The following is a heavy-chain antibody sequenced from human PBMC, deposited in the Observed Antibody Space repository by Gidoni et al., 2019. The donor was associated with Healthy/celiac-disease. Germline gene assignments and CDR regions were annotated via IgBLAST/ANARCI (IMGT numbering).Heavy chain of an antibody. CDR3: AKDLDVVVVAAPYYYYYGMDV. J-gene: IGHJ6*02. CDR1: GFTFSSYA. CDR2: ISGSGGST. D-gene: IGHD2-15*01. Sequence: EVQLLESGGGLVQPGGSLRLSCAASGFTFSSYAMSWVRQAPGKGLEWFSAISGSGGSTYYADSVKGRFTISRDNSKNTLYLQMNSLRAEDTAVYYCAKDLDVVVVAAPYYYYYGMDVWGQGTTVTVSS. V-gene: IGHV3-23*01.